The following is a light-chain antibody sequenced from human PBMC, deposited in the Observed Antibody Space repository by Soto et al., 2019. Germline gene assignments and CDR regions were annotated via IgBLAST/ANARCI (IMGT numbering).Light chain of an antibody. V-gene: IGKV1-9*01. J-gene: IGKJ4*01. CDR2: AAS. CDR3: QQVNSYPLT. Sequence: DIQLTQSPSFLSASVGDRVTITCRASQGISSYLAWYQQKPGKAPKPLIYAASTLESGVPSRFSGSGSGTEFTLTISSLQPEDFATYYCQQVNSYPLTFGGGTKVEIK. CDR1: QGISSY.